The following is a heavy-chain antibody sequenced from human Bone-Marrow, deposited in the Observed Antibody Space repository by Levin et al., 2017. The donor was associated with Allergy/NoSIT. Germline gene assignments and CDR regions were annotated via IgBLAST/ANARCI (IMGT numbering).Heavy chain of an antibody. V-gene: IGHV2-26*01. D-gene: IGHD3-3*01. CDR1: GFALSNVRVG. CDR2: ILANDEK. J-gene: IGHJ4*02. Sequence: SGPTLVKPTEPLTLTCTVSGFALSNVRVGVSWIRQPPGKALEWLANILANDEKSYNSSLRSRLTISKDTSKSQVVLTLANVDPMDTGTYFCARTMTIFGVTGPYYFDSWGQGTLVTVSS. CDR3: ARTMTIFGVTGPYYFDS.